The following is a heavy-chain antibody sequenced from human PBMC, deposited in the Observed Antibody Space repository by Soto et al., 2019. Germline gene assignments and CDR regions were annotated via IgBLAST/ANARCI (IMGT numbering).Heavy chain of an antibody. J-gene: IGHJ4*02. CDR3: ARRGSGSYYDY. CDR1: GFTFSNYA. CDR2: ISGSGDST. V-gene: IGHV3-23*01. D-gene: IGHD1-26*01. Sequence: EVQLLESGGGLVQPGGSLRLSCAASGFTFSNYAMNWVRQAPVKGLEWVSVISGSGDSTYHADSVKGRFTISRDNSKNPLYLQMNSRRAEDTAVYYCARRGSGSYYDYWGQGTLVTVSS.